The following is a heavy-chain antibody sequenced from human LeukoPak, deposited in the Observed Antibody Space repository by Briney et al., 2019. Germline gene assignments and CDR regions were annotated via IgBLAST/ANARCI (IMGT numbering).Heavy chain of an antibody. Sequence: GGSLRLSCAASGFTFDDYGRSWVRQVSGKGLEWVSGLNWNGGGTVYADSVKGRFTISRDNAKNSLYLQMNSLRAGDTALYYCARNMYNISSAAFDMWGQGTMVTVSS. CDR3: ARNMYNISSAAFDM. D-gene: IGHD6-6*01. V-gene: IGHV3-20*04. J-gene: IGHJ3*02. CDR2: LNWNGGGT. CDR1: GFTFDDYG.